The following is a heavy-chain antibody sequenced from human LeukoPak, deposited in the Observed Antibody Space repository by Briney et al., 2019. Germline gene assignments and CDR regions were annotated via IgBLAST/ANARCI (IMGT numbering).Heavy chain of an antibody. CDR1: GGSISSYY. CDR2: IYYSGST. Sequence: SETLSLTXTVSGGSISSYYWSWIRQPPGKGLEWIGYIYYSGSTNYNPSLKSRVTISVDTSKNQFSLKLSSVTAADTAVYYCARSMVRGVTKYYFDYWGQGTLVTVSS. D-gene: IGHD3-10*01. CDR3: ARSMVRGVTKYYFDY. J-gene: IGHJ4*02. V-gene: IGHV4-59*01.